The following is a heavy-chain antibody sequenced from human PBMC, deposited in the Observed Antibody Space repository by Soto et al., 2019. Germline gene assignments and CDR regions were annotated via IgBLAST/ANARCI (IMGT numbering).Heavy chain of an antibody. J-gene: IGHJ6*03. CDR3: AGDPGVRDYYMDV. V-gene: IGHV3-21*01. D-gene: IGHD3-10*01. Sequence: EVQLVESGGGLVKPGGSLRLSCAASEFTFSSYSMNWVRQAPGKGLEWVSSISSSSSYIYYADSVKGRFTISRDNAKNSLYLQMNSLRAEDTAVYYCAGDPGVRDYYMDVWGKGTTVTVSS. CDR1: EFTFSSYS. CDR2: ISSSSSYI.